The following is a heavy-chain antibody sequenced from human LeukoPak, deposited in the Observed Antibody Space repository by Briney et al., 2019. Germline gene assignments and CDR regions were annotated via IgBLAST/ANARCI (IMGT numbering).Heavy chain of an antibody. CDR3: ARDGEAYSNLGDYYYYYGMDV. CDR1: GFIFSTYN. CDR2: IRSSGPFT. D-gene: IGHD6-13*01. V-gene: IGHV3-21*01. Sequence: GGSLRLSCAASGFIFSTYNMNRVRQAPGRGLEWVSSIRSSGPFTYYADSVKGRFTISRDNAKNSLYLQMNSLRAEDTAVYYCARDGEAYSNLGDYYYYYGMDVWGQGTTVTVSS. J-gene: IGHJ6*02.